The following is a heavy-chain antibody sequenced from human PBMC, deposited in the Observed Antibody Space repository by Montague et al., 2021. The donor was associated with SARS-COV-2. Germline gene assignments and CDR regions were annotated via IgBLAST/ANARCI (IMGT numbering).Heavy chain of an antibody. CDR2: ISYDGSNK. D-gene: IGHD3-3*01. Sequence: SLRLSCAASGFTFSSYAMHWVRQAPGKGLEWVAVISYDGSNKYYADSVKGRFTISRDNSKNTLYLQMNSLRAEDTAVYYCARDYRYYDFWSGYLGGDYYYYYMDVWGKGTTVTVSS. V-gene: IGHV3-30*04. CDR3: ARDYRYYDFWSGYLGGDYYYYYMDV. J-gene: IGHJ6*03. CDR1: GFTFSSYA.